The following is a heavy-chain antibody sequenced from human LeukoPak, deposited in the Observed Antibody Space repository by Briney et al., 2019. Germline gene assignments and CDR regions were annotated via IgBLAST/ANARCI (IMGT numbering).Heavy chain of an antibody. CDR2: IQHSGST. Sequence: NSSETLSLTWGVSGVSITSNWSTWVRQPPGKGLEWIGEIQHSGSTNYNPSLKSRVTLSVDKSKNHFSLNLISVNAADSAGSYYPSDGRSAHSWFQNYASGGTYPTFDYWGQGTLVTVSS. D-gene: IGHD3-22*01. V-gene: IGHV4-4*02. CDR3: PSDGRSAHSWFQNYASGGTYPTFDY. CDR1: GVSITSNW. J-gene: IGHJ4*02.